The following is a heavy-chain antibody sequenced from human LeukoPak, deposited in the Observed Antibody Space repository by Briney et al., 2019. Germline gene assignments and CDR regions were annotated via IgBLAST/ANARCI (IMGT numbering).Heavy chain of an antibody. Sequence: SVKVSCKASGYTFTSYYMHWVRQAPGQGLEWMGRIIPILGIANYAQKFQGRVTITADKSTSTAYMELSSLRSEDTAVYYCARDGATYSSSWYLDYWGQGTLVTVSS. J-gene: IGHJ4*02. CDR3: ARDGATYSSSWYLDY. V-gene: IGHV1-69*04. CDR2: IIPILGIA. D-gene: IGHD6-13*01. CDR1: GYTFTSYY.